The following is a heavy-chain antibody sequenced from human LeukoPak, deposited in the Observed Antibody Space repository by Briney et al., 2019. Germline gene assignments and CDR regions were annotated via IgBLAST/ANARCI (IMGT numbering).Heavy chain of an antibody. CDR3: VKDPRDTYGTNWFVS. V-gene: IGHV3-23*01. CDR1: GFSFWNYA. CDR2: ISGTGGAT. J-gene: IGHJ5*01. Sequence: PGGSLRLSCVASGFSFWNYAMSWVRQAPGKGLQWVSQISGTGGATWYAGFARDRFTISRDNSKKTLYLQMSGLRVEDTAMYYCVKDPRDTYGTNWFVSWGQGTLLIVS. D-gene: IGHD2-21*01.